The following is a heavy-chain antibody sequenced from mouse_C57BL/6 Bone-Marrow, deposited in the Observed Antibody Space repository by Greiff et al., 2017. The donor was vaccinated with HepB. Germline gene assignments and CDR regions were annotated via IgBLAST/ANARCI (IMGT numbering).Heavy chain of an antibody. J-gene: IGHJ4*01. V-gene: IGHV2-2*01. CDR1: GFSLTSYG. D-gene: IGHD2-5*01. CDR3: ARKDYSNWSYAMDY. CDR2: IWSGGST. Sequence: QVQLKQSGPGLVQPSQSLSITCTVSGFSLTSYGVHWVRQSPGKGLEWLGVIWSGGSTDYNAAFISRLSISKDNSKSQVFFKMNSLQADDTAIYYCARKDYSNWSYAMDYWGQGTSVTVSS.